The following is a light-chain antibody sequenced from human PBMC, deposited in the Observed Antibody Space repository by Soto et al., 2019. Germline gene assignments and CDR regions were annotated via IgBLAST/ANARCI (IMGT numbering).Light chain of an antibody. CDR3: QQYGSSPLT. CDR1: QIVSSSY. Sequence: EIVLTQSPATPSLSPGKRATISWRASQIVSSSYLACHQQKPGQAPRLLIYGASSRATGIPDRFSGSGSGTDFTLTISRLEPEDFAVYYCQQYGSSPLTFGGGTKVDIK. V-gene: IGKV3-20*01. J-gene: IGKJ4*01. CDR2: GAS.